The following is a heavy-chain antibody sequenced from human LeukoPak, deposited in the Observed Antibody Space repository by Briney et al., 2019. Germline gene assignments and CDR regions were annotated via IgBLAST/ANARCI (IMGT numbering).Heavy chain of an antibody. J-gene: IGHJ6*03. D-gene: IGHD4-11*01. Sequence: GGSLRLSCAASGFTFSSYAMSWVRQAPGKGLEWVSYISGSGSTMYYADSVKGRFIISRDNAKSSLFLQMSSLRAEDTAVYYCARDPTIPTVTTILRAYYNYMDVWGKGTTVTVSS. CDR3: ARDPTIPTVTTILRAYYNYMDV. CDR2: ISGSGSTM. CDR1: GFTFSSYA. V-gene: IGHV3-48*01.